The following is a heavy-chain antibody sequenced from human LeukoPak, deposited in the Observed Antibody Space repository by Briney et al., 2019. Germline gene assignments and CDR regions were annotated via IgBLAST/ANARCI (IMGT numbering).Heavy chain of an antibody. V-gene: IGHV3-48*02. D-gene: IGHD2-2*01. CDR2: ISSSSSTI. CDR3: ARAGAYCSSTSCYVVGATTKRDWYFDL. J-gene: IGHJ2*01. Sequence: GGSLRLSCAASGFTFSSYSMNWVRQAPGKGLEWVSYISSSSSTIYYADSVKGRFAISRDNAKNSLYLQMNSLRDEDTAVYYCARAGAYCSSTSCYVVGATTKRDWYFDLWGRGTLVTVSS. CDR1: GFTFSSYS.